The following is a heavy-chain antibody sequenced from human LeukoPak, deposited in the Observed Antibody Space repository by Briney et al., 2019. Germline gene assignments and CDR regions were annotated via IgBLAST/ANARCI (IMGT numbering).Heavy chain of an antibody. CDR3: AKDLGYSYGNNWFDP. CDR1: GFTFSSYG. V-gene: IGHV3-33*06. Sequence: GGSLRLSCAASGFTFSSYGMHWVRQAPGKGLEWVAVIWYDGSNKYYADSVRGRFTISRDNSKNTLYLQMNSLRAEDTAVYYCAKDLGYSYGNNWFDPRGQGTLVTVSS. CDR2: IWYDGSNK. D-gene: IGHD5-18*01. J-gene: IGHJ5*02.